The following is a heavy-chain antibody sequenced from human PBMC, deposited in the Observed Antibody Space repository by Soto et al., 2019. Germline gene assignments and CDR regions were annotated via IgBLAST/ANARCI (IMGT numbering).Heavy chain of an antibody. CDR3: AATYYYDSSGYYDLLFDY. J-gene: IGHJ4*02. CDR2: IVVGSGNT. D-gene: IGHD3-22*01. CDR1: GFTFTSSA. Sequence: SVKVSCKASGFTFTSSAVQWVRQARGQRLEWIGWIVVGSGNTNYAQKFQERVTITRDMSTSTAYMELSSLRSEDTAVYYCAATYYYDSSGYYDLLFDYWGQGTLVTVSS. V-gene: IGHV1-58*01.